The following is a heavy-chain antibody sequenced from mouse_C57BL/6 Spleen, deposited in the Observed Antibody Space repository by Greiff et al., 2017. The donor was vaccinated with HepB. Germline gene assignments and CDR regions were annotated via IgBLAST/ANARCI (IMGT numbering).Heavy chain of an antibody. D-gene: IGHD1-1*01. CDR2: IYPGDGDT. CDR1: GYAFSSYW. CDR3: ARRITTVVEFDY. J-gene: IGHJ2*01. Sequence: QVQLQQSGAELVKPGASVKISCKASGYAFSSYWMNWVKQRPGKGLEWIGQIYPGDGDTNYNGKFKGKATRTADKSSSTAYMQLSSLTSEDSAVYFCARRITTVVEFDYWGQGTTLTVSS. V-gene: IGHV1-80*01.